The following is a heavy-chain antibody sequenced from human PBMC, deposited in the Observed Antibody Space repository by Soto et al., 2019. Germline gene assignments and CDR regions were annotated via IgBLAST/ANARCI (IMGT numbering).Heavy chain of an antibody. V-gene: IGHV1-69*04. CDR1: GGTFSSYT. CDR3: ARDGGGYCSGGSCYSA. Sequence: ASVKVSCKASGGTFSSYTISWVRQAPGQGLEWMGRIITILGIANYAQKFQGRVTITADKSTSTAYMELSSLRSEDTAVYYCARDGGGYCSGGSCYSAWGKGTTVTVSS. J-gene: IGHJ6*04. D-gene: IGHD2-15*01. CDR2: IITILGIA.